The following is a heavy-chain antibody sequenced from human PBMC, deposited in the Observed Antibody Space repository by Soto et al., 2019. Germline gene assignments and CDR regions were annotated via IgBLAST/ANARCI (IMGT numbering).Heavy chain of an antibody. CDR3: SMDLYGGSSRFDY. J-gene: IGHJ4*02. CDR1: GFTFSNNG. V-gene: IGHV3-30*03. D-gene: IGHD2-15*01. Sequence: QVQLVESGGGVVQPGRSLRLSCVASGFTFSNNGIHWVLQAPGKGLEWVAVISSDGSKKYYADSVKGRFTISRDNSKNTLYLQMNSLRADDTAVYYCSMDLYGGSSRFDYWRQGTLVTVSS. CDR2: ISSDGSKK.